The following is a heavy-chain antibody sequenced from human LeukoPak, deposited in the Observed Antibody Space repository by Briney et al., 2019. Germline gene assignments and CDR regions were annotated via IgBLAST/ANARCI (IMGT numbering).Heavy chain of an antibody. V-gene: IGHV5-51*01. CDR1: GYSFTSYW. J-gene: IGHJ2*01. CDR2: YPGDSDS. Sequence: GEALKISCKGSGYSFTSYWIGWVRQMPGKGLEWMGIYPGDSDSRYSPSFQGQVTISADKSISTTYLQWSSLKASDTAMYYCARLLANWYFDLWGRGTLVTVSS. CDR3: ARLLANWYFDL.